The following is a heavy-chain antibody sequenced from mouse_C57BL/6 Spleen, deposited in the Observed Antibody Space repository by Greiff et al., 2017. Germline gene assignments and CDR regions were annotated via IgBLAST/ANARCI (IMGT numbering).Heavy chain of an antibody. V-gene: IGHV2-5*01. Sequence: VQLQQSGPGLVQPSQSLSITCTVSGFSLTSYAVHWVRQSPGKGLEWLGMIWRGGDTDYNAAFMSRLSITKDNSKSKVFFKMNSLQADDTAIYYCAINFKGYGMDDWGQGTSVTVSS. CDR1: GFSLTSYA. CDR2: IWRGGDT. CDR3: AINFKGYGMDD. D-gene: IGHD4-1*02. J-gene: IGHJ4*01.